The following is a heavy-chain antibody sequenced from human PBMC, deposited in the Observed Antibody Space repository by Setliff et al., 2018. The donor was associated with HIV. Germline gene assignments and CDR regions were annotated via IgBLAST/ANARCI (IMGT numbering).Heavy chain of an antibody. Sequence: GASVKVSCKASGYTFTSYGLSWVRLAPGQGLEWMGWISPYNGNTNYAQRFQGRLTMTTDTSTITAYMELRSLRSDDTAVYYCARVRERIGVTGTDDAFDIWGQGTAVTVSS. CDR1: GYTFTSYG. V-gene: IGHV1-18*01. D-gene: IGHD3-3*01. CDR3: ARVRERIGVTGTDDAFDI. CDR2: ISPYNGNT. J-gene: IGHJ3*02.